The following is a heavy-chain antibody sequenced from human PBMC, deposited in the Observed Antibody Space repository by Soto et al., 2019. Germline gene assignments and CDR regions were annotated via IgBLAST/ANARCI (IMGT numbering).Heavy chain of an antibody. CDR1: GFTFSSYA. V-gene: IGHV3-23*01. Sequence: GGSLRLSCVASGFTFSSYAMSWVRQAPGKGLEWVSAISGSGGSTYYADSVKGRFTISRDNSKNTLYLQMNSLRAEDTAVYYCAKCGVRRSAAAVGYYYYGMDVWGQGTTVTVSS. CDR2: ISGSGGST. CDR3: AKCGVRRSAAAVGYYYYGMDV. D-gene: IGHD6-13*01. J-gene: IGHJ6*02.